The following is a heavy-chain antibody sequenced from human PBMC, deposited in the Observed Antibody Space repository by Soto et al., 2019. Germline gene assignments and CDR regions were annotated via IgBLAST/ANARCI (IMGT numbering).Heavy chain of an antibody. CDR3: ARNRYYYDSSGYVDGMDV. V-gene: IGHV1-69*13. CDR2: IIPIFGTA. Sequence: SVKVSCKASGGTFSSYAISWVRQAPGQGLEWMGGIIPIFGTANYAQKFQGRVTITADESTSTAYMELSSLRSEDTAVYYCARNRYYYDSSGYVDGMDVWGQGTTVTFSS. J-gene: IGHJ6*02. D-gene: IGHD3-22*01. CDR1: GGTFSSYA.